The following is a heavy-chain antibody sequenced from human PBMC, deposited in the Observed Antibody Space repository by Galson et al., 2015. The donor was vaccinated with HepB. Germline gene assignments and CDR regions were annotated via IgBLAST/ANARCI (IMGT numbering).Heavy chain of an antibody. Sequence: LRLSCAVSGFTFSSYWMSWVRQAPGKGLEWVANIKEDGSEKYYVESVKGRFTISRDNAKNSLYLQMNSLRAEDTAVYYCARDHVYGDHVYWGQGTLVTVSS. CDR3: ARDHVYGDHVY. V-gene: IGHV3-7*03. CDR1: GFTFSSYW. D-gene: IGHD4-17*01. CDR2: IKEDGSEK. J-gene: IGHJ4*02.